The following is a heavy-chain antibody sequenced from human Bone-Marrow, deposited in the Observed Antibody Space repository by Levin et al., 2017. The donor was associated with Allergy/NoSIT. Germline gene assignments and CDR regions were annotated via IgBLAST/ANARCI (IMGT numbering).Heavy chain of an antibody. CDR3: GRLTRPAVRGGTFYIDV. D-gene: IGHD3-10*01. CDR2: MFNSGST. CDR1: GVSVTSGSHY. J-gene: IGHJ6*03. Sequence: SETLSLTCTVSGVSVTSGSHYWTWIRQPAGKGLEWIGRMFNSGSTNYNPSLKSRVTISVDPPKNQFSLRLSPVTVADTAVYYCGRLTRPAVRGGTFYIDVWGNGTTVTVSS. V-gene: IGHV4-61*02.